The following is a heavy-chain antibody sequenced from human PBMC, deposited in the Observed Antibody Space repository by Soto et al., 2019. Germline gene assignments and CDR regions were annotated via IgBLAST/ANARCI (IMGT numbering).Heavy chain of an antibody. Sequence: PSETLSLTCAVYGGSFSDYYWSWIRQPPGKGLEWIGYIYYSGSTYYNPSLKSRVTISVDTSKNQFSLNLSSVTAADTAVYYCARERPDGCKLDPWGQGTLVTVSS. CDR2: IYYSGST. CDR3: ARERPDGCKLDP. V-gene: IGHV4-30-4*01. CDR1: GGSFSDYY. D-gene: IGHD6-19*01. J-gene: IGHJ5*02.